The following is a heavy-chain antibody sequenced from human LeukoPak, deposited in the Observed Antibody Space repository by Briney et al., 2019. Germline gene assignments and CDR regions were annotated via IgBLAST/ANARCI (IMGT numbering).Heavy chain of an antibody. J-gene: IGHJ6*03. CDR2: IYTSGST. D-gene: IGHD3-10*01. Sequence: SETLSLTCTVSGGSISSYYWSWIRQPPGKGLEWIGYIYTSGSTNYNPSLKSRVTISVDTSKNQFSLKLSSVTAADTAVYYCARRGDYYYMDVWGKGTTVTVSS. V-gene: IGHV4-4*09. CDR3: ARRGDYYYMDV. CDR1: GGSISSYY.